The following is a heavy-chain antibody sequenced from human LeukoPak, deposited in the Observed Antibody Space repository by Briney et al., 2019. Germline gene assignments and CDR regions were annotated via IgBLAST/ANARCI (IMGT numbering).Heavy chain of an antibody. Sequence: PGGSLRLSCAASGFTFSSYGMHWVRQAPGKGLEWVSYISSSSSTIYYADSVKGRFTISRDNAKNSLYLQMNSLRAEDTAVYYCARGYCSSTSCPGDYWGQGTLVTVSS. CDR2: ISSSSSTI. V-gene: IGHV3-48*01. J-gene: IGHJ4*02. CDR1: GFTFSSYG. CDR3: ARGYCSSTSCPGDY. D-gene: IGHD2-2*01.